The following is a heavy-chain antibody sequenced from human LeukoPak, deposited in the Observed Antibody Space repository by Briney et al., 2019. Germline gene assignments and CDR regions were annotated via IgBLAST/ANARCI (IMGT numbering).Heavy chain of an antibody. CDR3: ARGDDNWNDHRLVDY. V-gene: IGHV3-7*01. J-gene: IGHJ4*02. Sequence: GGSLRLSCAASGFTFSSYWMSWVRQAPGKGLEWVANIKQDGSEKYYVDSVRGRFTISRDNAKNTLYLQMNSLRAEDTAVYYCARGDDNWNDHRLVDYWGQGTLVTVSS. CDR2: IKQDGSEK. D-gene: IGHD1-20*01. CDR1: GFTFSSYW.